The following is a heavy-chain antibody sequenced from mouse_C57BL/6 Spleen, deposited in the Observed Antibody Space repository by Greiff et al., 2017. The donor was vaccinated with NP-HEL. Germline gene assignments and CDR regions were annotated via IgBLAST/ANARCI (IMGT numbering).Heavy chain of an antibody. CDR3: ARRPGGYAMDY. Sequence: QVQLQQPGAELVKPGASVKLSCKASGYTFTSYWMNWVKQRPGQGLEWIGMIHPNSGSTNYNEKFKSKATLTVDKSSSTAYMQRSSLTSEDSAVYYCARRPGGYAMDYWGQGTSVTVSS. CDR1: GYTFTSYW. V-gene: IGHV1-64*01. CDR2: IHPNSGST. J-gene: IGHJ4*01.